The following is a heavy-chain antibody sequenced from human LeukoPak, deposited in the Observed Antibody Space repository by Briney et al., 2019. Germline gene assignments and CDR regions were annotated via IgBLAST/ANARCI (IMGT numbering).Heavy chain of an antibody. CDR2: ISYDGSNK. V-gene: IGHV3-30*18. CDR3: AKDRDGAFDI. CDR1: GFTFSSYG. J-gene: IGHJ3*02. D-gene: IGHD3-10*01. Sequence: PGRSLRLSCAASGFTFSSYGMHWVRQAPGKGLEWVAVISYDGSNKYYADSVKGRFTISRDNSKSTLYLQMNSLRAEDTAVYYCAKDRDGAFDIWGQGTMVTVSS.